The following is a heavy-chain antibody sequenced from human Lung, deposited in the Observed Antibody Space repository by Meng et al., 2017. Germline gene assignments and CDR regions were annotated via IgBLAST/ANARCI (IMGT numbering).Heavy chain of an antibody. J-gene: IGHJ4*02. Sequence: QVQLQESGPGWVKPSGTLSLTSAVSGGSISSDNWWSWVRQPPGKGLEWIGEIYHSGSTNYNPSLKSRITISVDKPKNQFSLTLSSVTAADTAVYYCTKNDFYCLGYWGQGTLVTVSS. D-gene: IGHD2-21*01. CDR1: GGSISSDNW. CDR2: IYHSGST. V-gene: IGHV4-4*02. CDR3: TKNDFYCLGY.